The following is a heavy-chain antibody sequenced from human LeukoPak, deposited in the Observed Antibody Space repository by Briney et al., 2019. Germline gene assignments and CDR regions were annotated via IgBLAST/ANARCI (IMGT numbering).Heavy chain of an antibody. CDR1: GFTFSDHY. CDR2: TRNKANSYTT. CDR3: ASLYYPRLGY. Sequence: AGGSLRLSCAASGFTFSDHYMDWVREAPGKGLEWVGCTRNKANSYTTEYAASVKGRFTISRDDSKNSLYLQMNSLKTEDTAVYYCASLYYPRLGYWGQGTLVTVSS. J-gene: IGHJ4*02. D-gene: IGHD2-8*01. V-gene: IGHV3-72*01.